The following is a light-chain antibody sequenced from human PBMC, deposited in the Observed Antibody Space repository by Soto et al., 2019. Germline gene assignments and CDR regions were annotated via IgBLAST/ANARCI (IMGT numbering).Light chain of an antibody. V-gene: IGKV3-11*01. CDR3: QQRSNWPPGLT. CDR2: DAS. Sequence: EIVLTQSPATLSLSPGERATLSCRASQSVSSYLAWYQQKPGQAPRLLIYDASNRATGIPARFSGSGSGTDLTLTNSSLEPEDFAVYYCQQRSNWPPGLTFGGGTKVEIK. J-gene: IGKJ4*01. CDR1: QSVSSY.